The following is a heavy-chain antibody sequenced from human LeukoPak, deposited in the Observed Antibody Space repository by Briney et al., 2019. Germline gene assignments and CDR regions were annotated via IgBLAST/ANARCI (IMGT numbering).Heavy chain of an antibody. CDR1: GFTFSSYA. J-gene: IGHJ4*02. D-gene: IGHD6-6*01. CDR3: ARDGIAARGVDY. V-gene: IGHV3-30-3*01. CDR2: ISYDGSNK. Sequence: PGRSLRLSCAASGFTFSSYAMHWVRQAPGKGLEWVAVISYDGSNKYYADSVKGRFTISRDNAKNSLYPQMNSLRAEDTAVYYCARDGIAARGVDYWGQGTLVTVSS.